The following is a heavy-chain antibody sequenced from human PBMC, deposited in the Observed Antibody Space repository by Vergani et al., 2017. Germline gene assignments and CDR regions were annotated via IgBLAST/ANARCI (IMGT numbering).Heavy chain of an antibody. CDR3: AREPPLTGFFDY. Sequence: QVQLLQSGSELKKPGASVKISCKASGYTFTAYYIHWVRQAPEQGLEWVGVISPDGFSTFYAQKFQGRVTITRDTSTSTVYVEVTSLRSDDTAVYYCAREPPLTGFFDYWGQGTLVTVSS. CDR1: GYTFTAYY. CDR2: ISPDGFST. D-gene: IGHD3-9*01. V-gene: IGHV1-46*03. J-gene: IGHJ4*02.